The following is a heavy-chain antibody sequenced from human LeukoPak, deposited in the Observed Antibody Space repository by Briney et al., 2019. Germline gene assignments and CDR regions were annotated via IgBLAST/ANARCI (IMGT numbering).Heavy chain of an antibody. V-gene: IGHV3-23*01. D-gene: IGHD3-22*01. CDR2: ISGSGGST. Sequence: GGSLRLSCAASGFTFSSYAMSWVRQPAGKGLEWVSAISGSGGSTYYADSVTGRFTISRDNSKNTLYLQMNSLRAEHTAVYYCAKAKNYYDSSRYYADYWGQGTLVPVSS. CDR3: AKAKNYYDSSRYYADY. J-gene: IGHJ4*02. CDR1: GFTFSSYA.